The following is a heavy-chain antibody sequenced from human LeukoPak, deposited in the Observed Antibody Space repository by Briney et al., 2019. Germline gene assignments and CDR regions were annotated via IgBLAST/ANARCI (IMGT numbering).Heavy chain of an antibody. V-gene: IGHV3-66*01. Sequence: GGSLRLSCAASGFTVSSNYMSWVRQAPGKGLEWVSVIYSGGSTYYADSVKGRFTISRDNSKNTLYLQMNSLRAEDTAVYYCASNYYGSRSYDYWGQGTLVTVSS. J-gene: IGHJ4*02. CDR2: IYSGGST. CDR3: ASNYYGSRSYDY. D-gene: IGHD3-10*01. CDR1: GFTVSSNY.